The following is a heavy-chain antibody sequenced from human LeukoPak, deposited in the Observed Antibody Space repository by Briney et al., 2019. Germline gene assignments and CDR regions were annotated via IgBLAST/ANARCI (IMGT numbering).Heavy chain of an antibody. CDR3: TKRWHDYGDYSDY. CDR2: IKSKTDGGTT. CDR1: GFTFSNAW. V-gene: IGHV3-15*01. J-gene: IGHJ4*02. D-gene: IGHD4-17*01. Sequence: PGGSLRLSCVASGFTFSNAWMSWVRQAPGKGLEWVGRIKSKTDGGTTDYAAPVKGRFTISRDDSKNTLYLQMNSLKTEDTAMYYCTKRWHDYGDYSDYWGQGTLVTVSS.